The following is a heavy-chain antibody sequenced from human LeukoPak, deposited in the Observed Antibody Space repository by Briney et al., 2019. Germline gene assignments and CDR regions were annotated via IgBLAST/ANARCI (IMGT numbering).Heavy chain of an antibody. CDR1: GGTFNNYA. Sequence: SVKVSCKASGGTFNNYAFSWVRQAPGQGLEWMGGIIPLFGSTNYAQKFQGRVTITADESTSAAYMELSSLRSEDTAVYYCARDHSCSSSICQGYLDYWGQGTLVTVSS. J-gene: IGHJ4*02. D-gene: IGHD2-2*01. CDR3: ARDHSCSSSICQGYLDY. V-gene: IGHV1-69*13. CDR2: IIPLFGST.